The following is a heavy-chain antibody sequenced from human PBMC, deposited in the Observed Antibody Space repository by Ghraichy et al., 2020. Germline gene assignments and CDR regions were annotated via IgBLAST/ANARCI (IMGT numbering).Heavy chain of an antibody. J-gene: IGHJ4*02. V-gene: IGHV1-8*01. Sequence: ASVKVSCKASGYTFTSYDINWVRQATGQGLEWMGWMNPNSGNTGYAQKFQGRVTMTRNTSISTAYMELSSLRSEDTAVYYCARGGVGYGDYWALFDYWGQGTLVTVSS. D-gene: IGHD4-17*01. CDR2: MNPNSGNT. CDR3: ARGGVGYGDYWALFDY. CDR1: GYTFTSYD.